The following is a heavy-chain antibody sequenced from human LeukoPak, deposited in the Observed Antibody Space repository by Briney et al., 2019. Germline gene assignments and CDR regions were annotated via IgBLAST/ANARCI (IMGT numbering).Heavy chain of an antibody. CDR2: IYYSGST. J-gene: IGHJ4*02. D-gene: IGHD2-15*01. V-gene: IGHV4-59*12. Sequence: SETLSLTCTVSGGSISSYYWTWIRQPPGKGLEWIGYIYYSGSTNYNPSLKSRVTISVDTSKNQFSLKLSSVTAADTAVYYCARGRLKGYCSGGSCYSTWYYFDYWGQGTLVTVSS. CDR3: ARGRLKGYCSGGSCYSTWYYFDY. CDR1: GGSISSYY.